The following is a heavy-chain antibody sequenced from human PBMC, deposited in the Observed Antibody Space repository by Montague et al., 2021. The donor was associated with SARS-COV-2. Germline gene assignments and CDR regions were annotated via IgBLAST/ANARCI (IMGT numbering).Heavy chain of an antibody. J-gene: IGHJ4*02. CDR1: GGSISSSSYY. V-gene: IGHV4-39*01. D-gene: IGHD6-19*01. CDR3: ATQEDPSGWIPGPFDF. CDR2: FYYRGST. Sequence: ETLSLTCTVSGGSISSSSYYWAWIRQPPGKGLEWIGSFYYRGSTYYNPSLKSRVFISVDTSKNQLSLTLTSVTAADTAVYYCATQEDPSGWIPGPFDFWGQGTLLSVSS.